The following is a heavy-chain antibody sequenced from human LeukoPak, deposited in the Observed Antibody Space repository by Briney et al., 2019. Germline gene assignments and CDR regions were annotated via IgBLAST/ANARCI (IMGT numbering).Heavy chain of an antibody. CDR3: ARSSSSGWGFRFDP. CDR1: GGSISSYY. J-gene: IGHJ5*02. Sequence: SETLSLTCTVSGGSISSYYWSWIRRSPGKGLEWIGRIYTSGTTNYNPSLKSRVTISVDTSKNQFSLKLSSVTAADTAMYYCARSSSSGWGFRFDPWGQGTLVTVSS. V-gene: IGHV4-4*07. CDR2: IYTSGTT. D-gene: IGHD6-19*01.